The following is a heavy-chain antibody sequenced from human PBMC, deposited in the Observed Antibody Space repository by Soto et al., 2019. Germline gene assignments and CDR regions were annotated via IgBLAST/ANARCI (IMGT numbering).Heavy chain of an antibody. D-gene: IGHD2-2*01. Sequence: QVKLVQSGAEVKKPGSSVKVSCKAPGGTFSTYAISWVRQAPGQGLECMGGVIPIFGTPKYAQKFQGRVTITADESTSTGYMELRSLRSEDTAVYYCARSQGGSTSLDIYYYYYYGMDVWGQGTTVTVSS. CDR3: ARSQGGSTSLDIYYYYYYGMDV. J-gene: IGHJ6*02. V-gene: IGHV1-69*01. CDR1: GGTFSTYA. CDR2: VIPIFGTP.